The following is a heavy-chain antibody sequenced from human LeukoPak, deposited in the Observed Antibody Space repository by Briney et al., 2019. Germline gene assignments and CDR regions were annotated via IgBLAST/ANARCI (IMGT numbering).Heavy chain of an antibody. CDR1: GYTFTGYY. CDR3: ASGGYDWSSSGY. Sequence: GASVKVSCKASGYTFTGYYMHWVRQAPGQGLEWMGWINPNSGGTNYAQKFQGRVTMTRDTSISTAYMELNSLRAEDTALYYCASGGYDWSSSGYWGQGTLVTVSS. CDR2: INPNSGGT. J-gene: IGHJ4*02. V-gene: IGHV1-2*02. D-gene: IGHD5-12*01.